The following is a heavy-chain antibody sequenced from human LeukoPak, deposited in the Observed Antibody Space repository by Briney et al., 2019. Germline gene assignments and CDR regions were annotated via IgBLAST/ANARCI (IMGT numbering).Heavy chain of an antibody. J-gene: IGHJ4*02. CDR3: ARDFLDYGMGTQDY. D-gene: IGHD4-17*01. CDR2: ISGSGGST. V-gene: IGHV3-23*01. CDR1: GFTFSSYG. Sequence: GGSLRLSCAASGFTFSSYGVSWVRQAPGKGLEWVSAISGSGGSTYYADSVKGRFTISRDNAKNSLYLQMNSLRAEDTAVYYCARDFLDYGMGTQDYWGQGTLVTVSS.